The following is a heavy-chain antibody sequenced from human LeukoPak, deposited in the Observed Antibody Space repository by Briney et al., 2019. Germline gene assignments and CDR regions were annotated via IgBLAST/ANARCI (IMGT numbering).Heavy chain of an antibody. CDR1: GFTFGDYG. CDR3: ARDIGITGTTIFVY. CDR2: SSWNADST. D-gene: IGHD1-7*01. J-gene: IGHJ4*02. V-gene: IGHV3-20*04. Sequence: GGSLRLSCVASGFTFGDYGMSWIRQAPGKGLEWVSGSSWNADSTGHADSVKGRFTISRDNAKNSLYLQMDSLRAEDTALYYCARDIGITGTTIFVYWGQGTPVTGS.